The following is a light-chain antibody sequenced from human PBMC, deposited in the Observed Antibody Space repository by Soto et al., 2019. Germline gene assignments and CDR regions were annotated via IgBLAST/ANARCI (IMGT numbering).Light chain of an antibody. CDR1: SSNIGSNT. V-gene: IGLV1-44*01. CDR3: AAWDDSLSYD. Sequence: QSVLTQPPSASGTPGQRVTISCSGSSSNIGSNTVNWYQQLPGTAPKLLIYSNNQRPSGVPDRFSGSKSGTSASLAISGHQSEDEADYYCAAWDDSLSYDFGTGTKVTVL. J-gene: IGLJ1*01. CDR2: SNN.